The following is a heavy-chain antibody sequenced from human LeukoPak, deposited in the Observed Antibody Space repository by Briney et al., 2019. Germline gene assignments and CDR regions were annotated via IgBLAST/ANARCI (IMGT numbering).Heavy chain of an antibody. D-gene: IGHD2-2*03. CDR1: GFTFSSYS. CDR3: ARSSPLDIVVVPAAINMDV. J-gene: IGHJ6*03. CDR2: ISSSSSDI. Sequence: GSLRLSCAASGFTFSSYSMNWVRQAPGKGLEWVSSISSSSSDIYYADSVKGGFTISRDNAKNSLYMQMNSLRAEDTAVYYCARSSPLDIVVVPAAINMDVWGKGTTVTVSS. V-gene: IGHV3-21*01.